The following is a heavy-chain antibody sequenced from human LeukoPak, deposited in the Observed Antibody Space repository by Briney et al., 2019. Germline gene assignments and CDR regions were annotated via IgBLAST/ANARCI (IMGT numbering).Heavy chain of an antibody. Sequence: GASVKVSCKVSGYTLTELSMHWVRQAPGQGLKWMGWISAYNGNTNYAQKLQGRVTMTTDTSTSTAYMELRSLRSDDTAVYYCARDFTPDAFDIWGQGTMVTVSS. CDR1: GYTLTELS. CDR2: ISAYNGNT. V-gene: IGHV1-18*01. CDR3: ARDFTPDAFDI. J-gene: IGHJ3*02.